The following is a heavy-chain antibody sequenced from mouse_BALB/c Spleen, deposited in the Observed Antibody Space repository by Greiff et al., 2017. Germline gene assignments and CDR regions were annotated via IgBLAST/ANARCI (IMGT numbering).Heavy chain of an antibody. CDR2: IDPYNGGT. CDR3: ARFGNLYAMDY. CDR1: GYSFTGYN. Sequence: VQLQQSGPELGKPGASVKISCKASGYSFTGYNMYWVKQSHRKSLEWIVYIDPYNGGTSYNQKSKGKATLTVDKSSSTAYMHLNSLTSEDSAIYYCARFGNLYAMDYWGQGTSVTVSS. V-gene: IGHV1S135*01. D-gene: IGHD2-1*01. J-gene: IGHJ4*01.